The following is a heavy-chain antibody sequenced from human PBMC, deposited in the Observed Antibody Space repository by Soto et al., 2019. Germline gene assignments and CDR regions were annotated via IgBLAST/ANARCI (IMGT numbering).Heavy chain of an antibody. J-gene: IGHJ1*01. CDR1: GFIFSTYW. CDR3: ARDPSPFPH. D-gene: IGHD2-2*01. V-gene: IGHV3-74*01. Sequence: GSLRLSCVASGFIFSTYWMHWVRLAPGKGLVWVSHINGDGTSTNYADSVKGRSTISRDNAKNTLYLQMDSLKAEDTAVYYCARDPSPFPHWGQGTLVTVSS. CDR2: INGDGTST.